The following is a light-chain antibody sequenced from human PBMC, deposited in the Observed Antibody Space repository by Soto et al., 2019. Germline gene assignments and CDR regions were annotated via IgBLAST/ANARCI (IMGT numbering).Light chain of an antibody. Sequence: AIRMTQSPSSLSASTGDTVTITCRASQDIGSVLAWYQQKPGTAPKVLISGASNLHGGVPSRFSGSGSRTDFTLTITHLQSEDFATYYCQNYLNYPINFGQGTRLAIK. CDR3: QNYLNYPIN. J-gene: IGKJ5*01. V-gene: IGKV1-8*01. CDR2: GAS. CDR1: QDIGSV.